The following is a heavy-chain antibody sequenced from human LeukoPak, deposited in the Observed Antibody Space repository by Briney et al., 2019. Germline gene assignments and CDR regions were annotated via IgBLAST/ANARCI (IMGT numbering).Heavy chain of an antibody. J-gene: IGHJ2*01. Sequence: GGSLRLSCAASGFTFSSYAMNWVRQAPGKGLEWVSYISPSGTTIYYADSVKGRFTISRDNAKNSLYLQMNSLRAEDTAVYHCAKDLSLLRWLRGFDLWGRGTLVTVSS. V-gene: IGHV3-48*03. D-gene: IGHD5-24*01. CDR2: ISPSGTTI. CDR3: AKDLSLLRWLRGFDL. CDR1: GFTFSSYA.